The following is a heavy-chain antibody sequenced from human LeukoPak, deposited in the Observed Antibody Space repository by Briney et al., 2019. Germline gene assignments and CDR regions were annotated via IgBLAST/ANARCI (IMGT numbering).Heavy chain of an antibody. V-gene: IGHV1-18*01. Sequence: ASVKVSCKASGYTFTSYGISWVRRAPGQGLEWMGWISAYNGNTNYAQKLQGRVTMATDTSTSTAYMELRSLRSDDTAVYYCARDDASGSYSTTDYWGQGTLVTVSS. J-gene: IGHJ4*02. CDR2: ISAYNGNT. CDR3: ARDDASGSYSTTDY. D-gene: IGHD1-26*01. CDR1: GYTFTSYG.